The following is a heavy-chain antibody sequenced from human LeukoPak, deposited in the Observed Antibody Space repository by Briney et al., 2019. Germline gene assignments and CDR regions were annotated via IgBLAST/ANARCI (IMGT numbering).Heavy chain of an antibody. D-gene: IGHD2/OR15-2a*01. V-gene: IGHV3-21*01. CDR3: ARDLLGVGY. Sequence: GGSLRLSCAASGFTFSSYWMSWVRQAPGKGLEWVSSISSSSYIYYADSVKGRFTISRDNAKNSLYLQMNSLRAEDTAVYYCARDLLGVGYWGQGTLVTVSS. CDR1: GFTFSSYW. CDR2: ISSSSYI. J-gene: IGHJ4*02.